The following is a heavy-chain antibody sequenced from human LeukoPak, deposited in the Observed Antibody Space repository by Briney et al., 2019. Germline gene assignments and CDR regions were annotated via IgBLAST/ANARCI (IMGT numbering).Heavy chain of an antibody. V-gene: IGHV4-59*11. CDR1: GGSISPLY. J-gene: IGHJ4*02. D-gene: IGHD3-10*01. Sequence: SETLSLTCTVSGGSISPLYWGWIRQPPGKGLEFIGYIYYSGSTNFNPSLKSRVTLSVDTSKSQISLKLTSVTAADTAVYYCARGGVAAKYYFDFWGQGTLVTVSS. CDR2: IYYSGST. CDR3: ARGGVAAKYYFDF.